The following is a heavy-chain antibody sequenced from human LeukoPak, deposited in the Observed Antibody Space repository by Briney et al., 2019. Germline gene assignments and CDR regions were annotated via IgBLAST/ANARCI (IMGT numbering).Heavy chain of an antibody. J-gene: IGHJ3*02. Sequence: PGGSLRLSCAASGFTFSDYSMNWVRQAPGKGPEWVSSISSNSAYLYYVDSLRGRFTVSRDNAKSSLSLQMNSLRVEDTAVYYCARAHCSGRGCYQRYDGFDIWGQGTVVTVSS. D-gene: IGHD2-15*01. CDR1: GFTFSDYS. V-gene: IGHV3-21*01. CDR3: ARAHCSGRGCYQRYDGFDI. CDR2: ISSNSAYL.